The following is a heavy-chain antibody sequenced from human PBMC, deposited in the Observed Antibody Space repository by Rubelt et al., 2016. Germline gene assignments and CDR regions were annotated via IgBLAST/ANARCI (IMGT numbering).Heavy chain of an antibody. CDR3: AKVPPKLIVRAVEFDY. V-gene: IGHV3-33*06. Sequence: GLEWVAAIWYDGSKEYYGDSVKGRFTISRDNSKNTLYLEINSLRAEDTAVYYCAKVPPKLIVRAVEFDYWGQGTLVTVPS. CDR2: IWYDGSKE. J-gene: IGHJ4*02. D-gene: IGHD3-10*01.